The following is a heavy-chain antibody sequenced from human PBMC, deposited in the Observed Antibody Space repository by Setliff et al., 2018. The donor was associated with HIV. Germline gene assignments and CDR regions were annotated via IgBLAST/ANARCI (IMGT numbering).Heavy chain of an antibody. J-gene: IGHJ4*02. CDR3: STAGHGSLDFDY. D-gene: IGHD6-13*01. CDR1: GFTFSSYA. CDR2: ISGSAGNT. V-gene: IGHV3-23*01. Sequence: PGGSLRLSCAASGFTFSSYAMSWVRQAPGKGLEWVSTISGSAGNTYYADSVKGRFTISRDDSKNTLFLQMNSLKAEDTALYYCSTAGHGSLDFDYWGQGTRVTVSS.